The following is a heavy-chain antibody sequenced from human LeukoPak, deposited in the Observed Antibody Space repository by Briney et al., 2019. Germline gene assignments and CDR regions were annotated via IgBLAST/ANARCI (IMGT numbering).Heavy chain of an antibody. V-gene: IGHV4-61*09. CDR3: ARAPDTVVISD. D-gene: IGHD4-23*01. J-gene: IGHJ4*02. CDR1: GGSISSGDYY. CDR2: IYTSGST. Sequence: SQTLSLTCNVSGGSISSGDYYWSWIRQPAGKGLDWIGHIYTSGSTNYNPSLKSRVTISLDTSKNQFSLKLSSVTAADTAVYYCARAPDTVVISDWGQRTLVTVSS.